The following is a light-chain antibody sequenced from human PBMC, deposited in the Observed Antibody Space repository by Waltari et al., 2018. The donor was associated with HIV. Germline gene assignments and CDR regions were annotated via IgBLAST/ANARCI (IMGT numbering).Light chain of an antibody. CDR2: AAS. CDR1: RGISSY. Sequence: AIRMTQSPSSFSASTGDRVTITCRASRGISSYLSWYQQKPGKAPKLLIYAASTLQSGFPSRFSGSGSGTDFTLTISCLQSEDFATYYCQQYYSYPRTFGQGTKVEIK. J-gene: IGKJ1*01. V-gene: IGKV1-8*01. CDR3: QQYYSYPRT.